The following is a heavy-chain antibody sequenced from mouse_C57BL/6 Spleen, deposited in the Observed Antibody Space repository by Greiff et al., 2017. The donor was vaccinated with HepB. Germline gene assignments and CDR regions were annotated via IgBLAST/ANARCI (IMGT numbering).Heavy chain of an antibody. CDR3: ARDHGKRYFDV. CDR2: ISYDGSN. Sequence: EVQLVESGPGLVKPSQSLSLTCSVTGYSITSGYYWNWIRQFPGNKLEWMGYISYDGSNNYNPSLKNRISITRDTSKNQFFLKLNSVTTEDTATYYCARDHGKRYFDVWGTGTTVTVSS. J-gene: IGHJ1*03. CDR1: GYSITSGYY. D-gene: IGHD2-1*01. V-gene: IGHV3-6*01.